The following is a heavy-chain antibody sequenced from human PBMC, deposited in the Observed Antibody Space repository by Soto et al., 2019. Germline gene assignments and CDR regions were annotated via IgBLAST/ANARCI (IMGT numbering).Heavy chain of an antibody. CDR3: ARDPLSSFAMDV. CDR1: GDTFSSYA. J-gene: IGHJ6*02. V-gene: IGHV1-69*18. D-gene: IGHD3-10*02. CDR2: IIPTFGRT. Sequence: QVQLVQSGAEVTKPGSSVKVSCKASGDTFSSYAISWVRQAPGKGLGGMGRIIPTFGRTNYAQKFQGRPSISADDTTSTAYMELTSLESEDTAVYYCARDPLSSFAMDVWGQGTTVTVSS.